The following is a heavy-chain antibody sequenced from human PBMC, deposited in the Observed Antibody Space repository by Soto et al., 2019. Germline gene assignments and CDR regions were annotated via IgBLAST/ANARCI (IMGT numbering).Heavy chain of an antibody. Sequence: SSETLSLTCTVSGGSISSYYWSWIRQPPGKGLEWIGYIYYSGSTNYNPSLKSRVTISVDTSKNQFSLKLSSVTAADTAVYYCARVHPKGYSSGWPYYFDYWGQGTLVTVSS. CDR2: IYYSGST. CDR3: ARVHPKGYSSGWPYYFDY. D-gene: IGHD6-19*01. CDR1: GGSISSYY. J-gene: IGHJ4*02. V-gene: IGHV4-59*01.